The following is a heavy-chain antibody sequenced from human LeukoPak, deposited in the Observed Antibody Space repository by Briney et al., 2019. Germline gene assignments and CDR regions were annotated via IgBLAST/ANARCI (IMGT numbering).Heavy chain of an antibody. CDR3: AKDRGYYVDTGTINF. CDR1: GLSFGAHA. CDR2: VGGGGQGT. J-gene: IGHJ4*02. V-gene: IGHV3-23*01. D-gene: IGHD3-22*01. Sequence: LAGGSLRLSCAASGLSFGAHAMHWVRQAPGMGLEWVSGVGGGGQGTHYADSVKGRFTISRDNSKNTLYLQMNSLRAEDTAIYYCAKDRGYYVDTGTINFWGQGTLVTVSS.